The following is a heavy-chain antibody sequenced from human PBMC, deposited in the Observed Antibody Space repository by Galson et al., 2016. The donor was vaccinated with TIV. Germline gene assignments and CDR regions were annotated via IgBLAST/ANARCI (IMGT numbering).Heavy chain of an antibody. CDR1: GYTFIDYG. Sequence: SVKVSCKASGYTFIDYGITWVRQAPGQGLEWMGWISGYDGHTNYAQMFQGRVTMTSDKSTNTVYMESRSLRSDDTAVYYCARDSGTYDYWGQGSLVTVSS. D-gene: IGHD1-26*01. J-gene: IGHJ4*02. V-gene: IGHV1-18*04. CDR2: ISGYDGHT. CDR3: ARDSGTYDY.